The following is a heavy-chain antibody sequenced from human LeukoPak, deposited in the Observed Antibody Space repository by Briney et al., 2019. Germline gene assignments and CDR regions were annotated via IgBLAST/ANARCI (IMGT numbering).Heavy chain of an antibody. V-gene: IGHV3-30*14. Sequence: GGSLRLSCAASGFTFSSYAMHWVRQAPGKGLEWVAVISYDGSNKYYADSVKGRFTISRDNSKNTLYLQMNSLRAEDTAVYYCARDLNDYVWGSYRICWGQGTLVTVSS. CDR1: GFTFSSYA. CDR2: ISYDGSNK. J-gene: IGHJ4*02. CDR3: ARDLNDYVWGSYRIC. D-gene: IGHD3-16*02.